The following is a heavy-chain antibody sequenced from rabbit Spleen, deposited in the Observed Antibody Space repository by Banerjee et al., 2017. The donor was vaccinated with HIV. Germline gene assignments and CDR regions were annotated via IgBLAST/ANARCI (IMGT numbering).Heavy chain of an antibody. CDR1: GVSLNDKDV. CDR3: ARDSAGREDFNL. Sequence: EQLEESGGGLVKPEGSLTLTCKASGVSLNDKDVMCWVRQAPGKGLEWIACIDAGSSGYTYYATWAKGRFTISKTSSTTVTLQMTSLTVADTATYFCARDSAGREDFNLWGPGTLVTVS. D-gene: IGHD4-2*01. J-gene: IGHJ4*01. CDR2: IDAGSSGYT. V-gene: IGHV1S45*01.